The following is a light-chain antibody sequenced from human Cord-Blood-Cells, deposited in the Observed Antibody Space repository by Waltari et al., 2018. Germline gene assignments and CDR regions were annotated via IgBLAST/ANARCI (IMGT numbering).Light chain of an antibody. Sequence: QSALTQPASVSRSPGQAITSSCTGTSGVVGGYNYISWYQQHPGKAPKLMIYEVRNRPSGVSNRFSGSKSGNTASLTISGLQAENEADYYCSSYTSSSTYVFGTGTKVTVL. CDR1: SGVVGGYNY. CDR2: EVR. CDR3: SSYTSSSTYV. V-gene: IGLV2-14*01. J-gene: IGLJ1*01.